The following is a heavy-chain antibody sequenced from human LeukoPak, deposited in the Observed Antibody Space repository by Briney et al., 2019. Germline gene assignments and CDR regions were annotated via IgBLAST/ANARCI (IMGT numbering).Heavy chain of an antibody. V-gene: IGHV1-69*04. CDR3: ARGSYSTHAFDI. CDR1: GGTFSSYA. J-gene: IGHJ3*02. D-gene: IGHD4-11*01. Sequence: ASVKVSCKASGGTFSSYAISWVRQAPGQGLEWMGRIIPILGIANYAQKFQGRVTITADKSTSTAYMELSSLRSEDTAVYYCARGSYSTHAFDIWGQGTMVTVSS. CDR2: IIPILGIA.